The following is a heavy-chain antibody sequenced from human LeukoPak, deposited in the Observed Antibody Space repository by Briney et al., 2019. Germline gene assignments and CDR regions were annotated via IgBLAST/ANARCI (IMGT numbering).Heavy chain of an antibody. D-gene: IGHD3-22*01. J-gene: IGHJ4*02. V-gene: IGHV3-74*01. CDR2: INPDGSGT. CDR3: ATPGHYDSSGYYYLDY. Sequence: GGSLRLSCAASGFTFSRDWMHWVRQGPGKGLVWVSRINPDGSGTSHADSVKGRFTISRDNSKNTLYLQMNSLRAEDTAVYYCATPGHYDSSGYYYLDYWGQGTLVTVSS. CDR1: GFTFSRDW.